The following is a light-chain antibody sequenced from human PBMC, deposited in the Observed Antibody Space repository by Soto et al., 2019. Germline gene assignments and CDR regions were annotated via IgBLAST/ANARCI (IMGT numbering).Light chain of an antibody. CDR2: KAS. CDR1: QTISSW. CDR3: ADYTSYSRT. V-gene: IGKV1-5*03. Sequence: DIQVSQSPSTLSVTVGDRVTITCRASQTISSWLAWYQQKPGKAPKLLIYKASTLKSGVPSRFSGSGSGTEFTLTISSLQADDFARDYSADYTSYSRTFGQGTKV. J-gene: IGKJ1*01.